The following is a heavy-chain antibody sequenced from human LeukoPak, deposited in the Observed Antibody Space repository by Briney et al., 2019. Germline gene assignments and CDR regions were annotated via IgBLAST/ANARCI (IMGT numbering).Heavy chain of an antibody. CDR1: GGTFSSYA. D-gene: IGHD3-3*01. CDR2: IIPIFGTA. V-gene: IGHV1-69*05. Sequence: SVKVSCKASGGTFSSYAISWVRQAPGQGLEWMGGIIPIFGTANYAQKFQGRVTITTDESTSTAYMELSSLRSEDTAVYYCARAPPLEWSHYYYYYYMDVWGKGTTVTVSS. CDR3: ARAPPLEWSHYYYYYYMDV. J-gene: IGHJ6*03.